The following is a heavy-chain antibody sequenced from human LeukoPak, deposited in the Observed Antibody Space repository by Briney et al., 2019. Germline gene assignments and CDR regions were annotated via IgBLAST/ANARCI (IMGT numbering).Heavy chain of an antibody. D-gene: IGHD3-10*01. CDR1: GFTFSSYA. CDR3: AKVRPLLWFGDGAFDY. Sequence: GGSLRLSCAASGFTFSSYAMSWVRQAPGKGLEWVSVISGSGGSTYYADFVKGRFTISRDNSKNTLYLQMNSLRAEDTAVYYCAKVRPLLWFGDGAFDYWGQGTLVTVSS. CDR2: ISGSGGST. V-gene: IGHV3-23*01. J-gene: IGHJ4*02.